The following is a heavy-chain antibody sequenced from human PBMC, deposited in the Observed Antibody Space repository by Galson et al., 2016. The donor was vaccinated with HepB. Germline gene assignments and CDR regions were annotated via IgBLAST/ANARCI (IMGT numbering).Heavy chain of an antibody. CDR2: IYQSGRT. J-gene: IGHJ4*02. CDR3: SRDSGGWYFYY. V-gene: IGHV4-4*02. D-gene: IGHD6-19*01. Sequence: TLSLTCVVSGASINSTNWWSWVRQPPGKGLEWIGRIYQSGRTNYNPSLKSRVTISVDKSKNHFSLKLSSVTAADTAVYYCSRDSGGWYFYYWGQGTLVTVSS. CDR1: GASINSTNW.